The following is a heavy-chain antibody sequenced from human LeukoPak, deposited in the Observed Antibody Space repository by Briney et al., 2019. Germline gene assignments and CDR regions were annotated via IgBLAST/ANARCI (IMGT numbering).Heavy chain of an antibody. J-gene: IGHJ6*02. Sequence: ASVKVSCKASGYTFTGYYMHWVRQAPGQGLEWMGWINPNSGGTNYAQKFQGRVTMTRDTSISTAYMELSRLRSDDTAVYYCARDPSSRWYLEYYGLDVWGQGTTVTVSS. CDR2: INPNSGGT. D-gene: IGHD6-13*01. V-gene: IGHV1-2*02. CDR1: GYTFTGYY. CDR3: ARDPSSRWYLEYYGLDV.